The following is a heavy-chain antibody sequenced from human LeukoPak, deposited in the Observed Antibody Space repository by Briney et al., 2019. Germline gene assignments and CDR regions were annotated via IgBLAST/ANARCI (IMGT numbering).Heavy chain of an antibody. J-gene: IGHJ4*02. V-gene: IGHV5-51*01. D-gene: IGHD6-19*01. CDR2: INPGGSDT. Sequence: GESLKISCKASGYRFTIYWIAWVRQMPGKGVEYMWFINPGGSDTRCSPSFEGQITISADKSITTAYLQWSSRKAPDATMYYCARQVTYSSTYSYFDYWGQGTLVTVSS. CDR1: GYRFTIYW. CDR3: ARQVTYSSTYSYFDY.